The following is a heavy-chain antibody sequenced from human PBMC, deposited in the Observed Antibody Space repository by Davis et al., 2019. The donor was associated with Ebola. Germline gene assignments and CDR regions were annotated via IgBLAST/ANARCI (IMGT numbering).Heavy chain of an antibody. D-gene: IGHD3-22*01. CDR2: LGTSADT. CDR1: GFIFRNYV. V-gene: IGHV3-23*01. J-gene: IGHJ4*02. Sequence: GGSLRLSCAASGFIFRNYVMSWVRQAPGKGLEWVSTLGTSADTYYADSVKCRFTISRDNSRNTLYLQMNGLRVEDTAIYYCAKDRGYYFNRSGYYSVGFDSWGQGTLVTVSS. CDR3: AKDRGYYFNRSGYYSVGFDS.